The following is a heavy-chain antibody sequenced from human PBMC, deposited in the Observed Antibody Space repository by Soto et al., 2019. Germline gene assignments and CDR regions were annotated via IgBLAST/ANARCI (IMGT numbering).Heavy chain of an antibody. CDR2: ISSSSSYI. CDR3: ARVMVRGDLLYYYYYGMDV. D-gene: IGHD3-10*01. V-gene: IGHV3-21*01. Sequence: PGGSLRLSCAASGFTFSSYSMNWVRQAPGKGLEWVSSISSSSSYIYYADSVKGRFTISRDNAKNSLYLQMNSLRAEDTAVYYRARVMVRGDLLYYYYYGMDVWGQGTTVTVSS. CDR1: GFTFSSYS. J-gene: IGHJ6*02.